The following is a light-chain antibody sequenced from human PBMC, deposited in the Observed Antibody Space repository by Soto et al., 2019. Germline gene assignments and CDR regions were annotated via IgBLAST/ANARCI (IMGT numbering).Light chain of an antibody. V-gene: IGKV3-20*01. CDR1: QSITSS. Sequence: VMTQSPATPSLYPGERATLSCRASQSITSSLAWYQQKPGQAPRLLIYGASSRATGIPDRFSGSGSGTDFTLTISRLETEDCAVYYCQQYGSSTITFGQGTRLEIK. J-gene: IGKJ5*01. CDR2: GAS. CDR3: QQYGSSTIT.